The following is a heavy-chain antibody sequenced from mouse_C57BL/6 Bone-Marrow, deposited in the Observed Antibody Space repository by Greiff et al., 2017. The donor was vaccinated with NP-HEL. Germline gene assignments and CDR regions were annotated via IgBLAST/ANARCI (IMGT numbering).Heavy chain of an antibody. D-gene: IGHD1-1*01. CDR3: ARCYYGSDY. CDR1: GFTFSSYT. J-gene: IGHJ2*01. CDR2: ISGGGGNT. Sequence: EVKLMESGGGLVKPGGSLKLSCAASGFTFSSYTMSWVRQTPEKRLEWVATISGGGGNTYYPDSVKGRFTISRDNAKNTLYLQMSSLRSEDTALYYCARCYYGSDYWGQGTTLTVSS. V-gene: IGHV5-9*01.